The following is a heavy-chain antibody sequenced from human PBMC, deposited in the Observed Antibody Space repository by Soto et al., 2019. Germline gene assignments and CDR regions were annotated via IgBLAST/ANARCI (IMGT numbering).Heavy chain of an antibody. D-gene: IGHD6-13*01. Sequence: GGSLRLSCAASGFTFSSYAMSWVRQAPGKGLEWVSAISGSGGSTYYAGSVKGRFTISRDNSKNTLYLQMNSLRAEDTAVYYCAKDVYSSSRPDYYYYGMDVWGQGTTVTVSS. J-gene: IGHJ6*02. CDR1: GFTFSSYA. V-gene: IGHV3-23*01. CDR3: AKDVYSSSRPDYYYYGMDV. CDR2: ISGSGGST.